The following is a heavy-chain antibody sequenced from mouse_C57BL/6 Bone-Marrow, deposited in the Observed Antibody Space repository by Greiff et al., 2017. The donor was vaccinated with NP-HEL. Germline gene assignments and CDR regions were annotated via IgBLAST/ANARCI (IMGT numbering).Heavy chain of an antibody. D-gene: IGHD1-1*01. J-gene: IGHJ3*01. V-gene: IGHV8-8*01. CDR2: IWWDDDK. CDR3: ARMDYYGSSFPAWFAY. CDR1: GFSLSTFGMG. Sequence: QVTLKVSGPGILQPSQTLSLTCSFSGFSLSTFGMGVGWIRQPSGKGLEWLAHIWWDDDKYYNPALKSRLTISKDTSKNQVFLKIANVETADTATYYCARMDYYGSSFPAWFAYWGQGTLVTVSA.